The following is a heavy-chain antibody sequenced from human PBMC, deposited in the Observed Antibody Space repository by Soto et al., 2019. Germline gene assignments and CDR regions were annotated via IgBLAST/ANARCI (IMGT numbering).Heavy chain of an antibody. Sequence: PSFQGQVTISADKSISTAYLQWSSLKASDTAMYYCARGRIQLWYPFDYWGQGTLVTVSS. J-gene: IGHJ4*02. CDR3: ARGRIQLWYPFDY. V-gene: IGHV5-51*01. D-gene: IGHD5-18*01.